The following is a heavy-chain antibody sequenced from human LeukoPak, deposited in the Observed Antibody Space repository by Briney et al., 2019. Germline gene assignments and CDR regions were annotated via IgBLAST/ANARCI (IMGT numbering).Heavy chain of an antibody. Sequence: PGGSLSLSCAASGFPVSSNYMSWVRQAPGKGLEWVSVIYSGGSTYYADSVEGRFTISRDNSKNTLYLQMNSLRAEDTAVYYCARGPDSSGWYEDGMDVWGQGTTVTVSS. J-gene: IGHJ6*02. CDR3: ARGPDSSGWYEDGMDV. D-gene: IGHD6-19*01. V-gene: IGHV3-53*01. CDR2: IYSGGST. CDR1: GFPVSSNY.